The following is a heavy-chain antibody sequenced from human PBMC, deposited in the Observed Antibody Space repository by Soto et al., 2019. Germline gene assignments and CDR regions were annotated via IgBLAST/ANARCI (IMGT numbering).Heavy chain of an antibody. CDR2: IIPIFGTA. CDR3: ARDWGYCSSTSCSYYYGMDV. J-gene: IGHJ6*02. V-gene: IGHV1-69*13. D-gene: IGHD2-2*01. CDR1: GGTFSSYA. Sequence: SVKVSCKASGGTFSSYAISWVRRAPGQGLEWMGGIIPIFGTANYAQKFQGRVTITADESTGTAYMELSSLRSEDTAVYYCARDWGYCSSTSCSYYYGMDVWGQGTTVTVSS.